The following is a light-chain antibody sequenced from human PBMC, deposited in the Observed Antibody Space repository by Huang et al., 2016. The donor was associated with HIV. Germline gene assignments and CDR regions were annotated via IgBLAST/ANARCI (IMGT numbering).Light chain of an antibody. CDR3: QQYYSSPQT. Sequence: DIIMTQSPDSLAVSLGGRATLDCRSSQSVYSSSTSKDYMAWFQQKPGQPPRLLLFGAATREAGVPDRFSGSGSGTHFTLTIANLEAEDAAIYYCQQYYSSPQTFGQGTRVEVK. V-gene: IGKV4-1*01. CDR2: GAA. CDR1: QSVYSSSTSKDY. J-gene: IGKJ1*01.